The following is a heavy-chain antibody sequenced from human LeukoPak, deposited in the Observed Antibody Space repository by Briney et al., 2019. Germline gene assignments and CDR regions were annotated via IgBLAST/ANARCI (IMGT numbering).Heavy chain of an antibody. V-gene: IGHV1-46*01. D-gene: IGHD1-20*01. Sequence: ASVKASCKASGYTFTSYYMHWVRQAPGQGLEWMGIINPSGGSTSYAQKFQGRVTMTRDTSTSTVYMELSSLRSEDTAVYYCARDPYNSGDRVGYYFDYWGQGTLVTVSS. CDR3: ARDPYNSGDRVGYYFDY. CDR1: GYTFTSYY. CDR2: INPSGGST. J-gene: IGHJ4*02.